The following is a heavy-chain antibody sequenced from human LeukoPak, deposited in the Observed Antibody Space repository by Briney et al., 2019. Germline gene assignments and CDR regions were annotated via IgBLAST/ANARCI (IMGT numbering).Heavy chain of an antibody. CDR2: ISYDGSNK. V-gene: IGHV3-30*02. Sequence: GGSLRLSCAASGFTFSSYGMHWVRQAPGKGLEWVAFISYDGSNKYYADSVKGRFTISRDNSKNTLYLQMNNLRADDTAVYYCVKARYDGEVMIAATDYWGQGTLVTVSS. D-gene: IGHD2-15*01. CDR3: VKARYDGEVMIAATDY. J-gene: IGHJ4*02. CDR1: GFTFSSYG.